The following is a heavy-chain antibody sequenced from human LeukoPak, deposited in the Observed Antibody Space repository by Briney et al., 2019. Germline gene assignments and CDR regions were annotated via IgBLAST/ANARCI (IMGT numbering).Heavy chain of an antibody. Sequence: ASVKASCKASGYTFTDYYTHWVRQAPGQGLEWMGWINPNSGGTNYAQKFQGRVTMTTDTSISTAYMEVSRLRSDDTAVYYCARVRIGQQLDKYYYYAMDVWGQGTTVTVSS. D-gene: IGHD6-13*01. V-gene: IGHV1-2*02. J-gene: IGHJ6*02. CDR2: INPNSGGT. CDR3: ARVRIGQQLDKYYYYAMDV. CDR1: GYTFTDYY.